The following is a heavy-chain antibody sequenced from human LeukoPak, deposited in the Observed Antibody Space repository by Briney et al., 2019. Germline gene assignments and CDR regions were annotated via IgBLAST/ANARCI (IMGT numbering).Heavy chain of an antibody. J-gene: IGHJ4*02. D-gene: IGHD3-22*01. Sequence: PSETLSLTCTVPGGSISSSSYYWGWIRQPPGKGLEWIGSIYYSGSTYYNPSLKSRVTISVDTSKNQFSLKLSSVTAADTAVYYCARRGTYYYDSSGYFDYWGQGTLVTVSS. CDR1: GGSISSSSYY. CDR3: ARRGTYYYDSSGYFDY. V-gene: IGHV4-39*01. CDR2: IYYSGST.